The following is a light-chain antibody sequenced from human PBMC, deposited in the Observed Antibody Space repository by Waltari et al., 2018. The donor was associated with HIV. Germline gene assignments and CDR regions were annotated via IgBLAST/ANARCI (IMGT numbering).Light chain of an antibody. CDR1: SSDVGGYNY. CDR3: SSYTSSSTLV. Sequence: QSALTQPASVSGSPGQSITISCTGTSSDVGGYNYVSWYQQHPGPAPKLMIYEVSNRPSGVSNRFSCSKSGNTASLTSSGLQAEDEADYYCSSYTSSSTLVFGGGTKLTVL. CDR2: EVS. V-gene: IGLV2-14*01. J-gene: IGLJ2*01.